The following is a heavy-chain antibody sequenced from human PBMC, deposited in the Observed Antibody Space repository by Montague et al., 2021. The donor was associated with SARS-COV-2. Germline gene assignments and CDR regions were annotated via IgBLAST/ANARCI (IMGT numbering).Heavy chain of an antibody. D-gene: IGHD3-10*01. CDR2: IYHSGST. CDR1: GGSISSSNW. J-gene: IGHJ4*02. Sequence: SETLSLTCAVSGGSISSSNWWSWVRQPPGKGLEWIGEIYHSGSTNYNPPLKSRVTISVDKSKNQFSLMLSSVTAADTAVYYCARGPIGFGELLTLWYFDDWGQGTLVTVSS. V-gene: IGHV4-4*02. CDR3: ARGPIGFGELLTLWYFDD.